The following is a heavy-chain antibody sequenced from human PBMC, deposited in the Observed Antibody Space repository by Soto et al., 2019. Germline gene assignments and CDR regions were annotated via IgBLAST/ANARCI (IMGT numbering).Heavy chain of an antibody. CDR3: ARAKLLWFGGWFDP. V-gene: IGHV1-8*01. D-gene: IGHD3-10*01. J-gene: IGHJ5*02. CDR1: GYTFTSYA. Sequence: QVQLVQPGAEVKKPGASVKVSCKASGYTFTSYAINWVRQATGQGLEWMGWMNPNSGNTGYAQKFHGRVTMTRTTSISTAYMELSSLRSEDTAVYYCARAKLLWFGGWFDPWGQGTLVTVSS. CDR2: MNPNSGNT.